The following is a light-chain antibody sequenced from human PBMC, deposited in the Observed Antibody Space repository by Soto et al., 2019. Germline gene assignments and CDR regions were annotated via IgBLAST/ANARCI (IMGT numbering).Light chain of an antibody. CDR1: SSNIGSNY. J-gene: IGLJ2*01. CDR2: RNN. Sequence: QSVLTQPPSASGTPGQRVTISCSGSSSNIGSNYVYWYQQLPGTAPKHLIYRNNQRPSGVPDRFSGSKSGTSASLAISGLRSEDEADYYCAAWDDSLSGVVFGGGTQLTV. CDR3: AAWDDSLSGVV. V-gene: IGLV1-47*01.